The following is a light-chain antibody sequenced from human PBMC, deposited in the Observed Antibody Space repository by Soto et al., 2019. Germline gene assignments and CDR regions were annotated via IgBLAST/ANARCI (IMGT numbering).Light chain of an antibody. J-gene: IGLJ2*01. Sequence: QSVLTQSSSASASLGSSVKLTCTLSSGHSSYIIAWHQQQPGKAPRYLMKLEGSGSYNKGSGVPDRFSGSSSGADRYLTISNLQSEDEADYYCETWDGNTQMVFGGGTKLTVL. V-gene: IGLV4-60*03. CDR3: ETWDGNTQMV. CDR2: LEGSGSY. CDR1: SGHSSYI.